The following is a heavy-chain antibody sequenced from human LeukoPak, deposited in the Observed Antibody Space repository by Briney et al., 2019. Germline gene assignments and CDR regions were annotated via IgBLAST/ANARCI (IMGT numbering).Heavy chain of an antibody. J-gene: IGHJ6*02. CDR2: ISSSGSTI. V-gene: IGHV3-11*01. CDR3: ATELGGPAPYYYYGMDV. D-gene: IGHD3-3*02. CDR1: GFTFSDYY. Sequence: PGGSLRLSCAASGFTFSDYYMSWIRQAPGKGLEGVSYISSSGSTIYYADSVKGRFTISRDNAKNSLYPQMNSLRAEDTAVYYCATELGGPAPYYYYGMDVWGQGTTVTVSS.